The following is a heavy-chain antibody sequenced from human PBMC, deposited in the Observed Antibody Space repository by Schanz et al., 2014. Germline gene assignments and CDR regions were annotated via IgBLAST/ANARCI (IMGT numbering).Heavy chain of an antibody. CDR3: ARIGGSVFDY. CDR1: GFTFSDYF. CDR2: IGNGGVTI. V-gene: IGHV3-11*01. D-gene: IGHD3-10*01. J-gene: IGHJ4*02. Sequence: QVRLVESGGGVVQPGRSLRLSCTASGFTFSDYFMAWIRQPPGRGLEWVSYIGNGGVTIYYADSVKGRFTISRDNSKNSLYLQMNSLRAEDTAVYYCARIGGSVFDYWAQGTLVTVSS.